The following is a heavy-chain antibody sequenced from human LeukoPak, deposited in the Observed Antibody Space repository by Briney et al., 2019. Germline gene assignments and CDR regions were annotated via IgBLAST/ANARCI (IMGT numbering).Heavy chain of an antibody. J-gene: IGHJ5*02. CDR1: GYTFTSYT. D-gene: IGHD3-10*01. CDR2: INTGNGNT. Sequence: ASVKVSCKASGYTFTSYTMHWVRQAPGQRLEWMGWINTGNGNTKYSQEFQGRVTITRDTSASTAYMELSSLRSEDMAVYYCARGARFRSYGSGTYYTSLPFDPWGQGTLVTVSS. V-gene: IGHV1-3*03. CDR3: ARGARFRSYGSGTYYTSLPFDP.